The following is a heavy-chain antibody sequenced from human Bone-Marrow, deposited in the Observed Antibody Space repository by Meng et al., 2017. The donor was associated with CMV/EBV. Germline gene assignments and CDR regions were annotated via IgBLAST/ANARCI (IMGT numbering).Heavy chain of an antibody. CDR2: INQDGSEK. Sequence: GGSLRLSCAASGFTFSRYWMSWVRQAPGKGLEWVANINQDGSEKYYVDSMKGRFTISRDNAKNSLYLQMNSLRAEDTAVYYCARDWEIFADWYYFDYWGQGTLDTVSS. J-gene: IGHJ4*02. CDR3: ARDWEIFADWYYFDY. CDR1: GFTFSRYW. D-gene: IGHD3-10*01. V-gene: IGHV3-7*01.